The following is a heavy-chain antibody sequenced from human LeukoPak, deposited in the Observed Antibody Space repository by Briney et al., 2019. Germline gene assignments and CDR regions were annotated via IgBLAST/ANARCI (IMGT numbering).Heavy chain of an antibody. D-gene: IGHD2-15*01. J-gene: IGHJ5*02. Sequence: GGSLRLSCAASGFIFSNYAMSWVRQAPGKGLEWVSAISGSGASTYYADSVKGRFTISRDNSKNTLYLQMNSLRAEDTAVYYCAKARIYRPGWFDPWGQGTLVTVSS. V-gene: IGHV3-23*01. CDR1: GFIFSNYA. CDR3: AKARIYRPGWFDP. CDR2: ISGSGAST.